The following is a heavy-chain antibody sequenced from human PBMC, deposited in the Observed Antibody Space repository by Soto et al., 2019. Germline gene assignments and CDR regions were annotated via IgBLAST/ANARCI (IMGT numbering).Heavy chain of an antibody. CDR2: IYYSVST. D-gene: IGHD1-26*01. Sequence: QVQLQESGPGLVKPSQTLSLTCTVSGGSISSGGYYWSWIRQHPGKGLEWIGYIYYSVSTYYNPSLKSRVTISVDASKNQFSLKLSSVTAADTAVYYCARGGAGYYFDYWGQGTLVTVSS. V-gene: IGHV4-31*03. CDR1: GGSISSGGYY. CDR3: ARGGAGYYFDY. J-gene: IGHJ4*02.